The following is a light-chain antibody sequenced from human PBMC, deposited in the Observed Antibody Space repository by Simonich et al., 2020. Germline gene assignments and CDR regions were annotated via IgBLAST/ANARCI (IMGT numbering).Light chain of an antibody. CDR3: LLYYGGAWV. V-gene: IGLV2-11*01. CDR2: DVS. Sequence: QSALTQPRSVSGSPGQSVTISCTGTSSDVGGYNYVSGYQQHPGKAPKLMIYDVSKRPSGVPDRFSGSKSGNTASLTISGLQAEDEAEYYCLLYYGGAWVFGGGTKLTVL. J-gene: IGLJ3*02. CDR1: SSDVGGYNY.